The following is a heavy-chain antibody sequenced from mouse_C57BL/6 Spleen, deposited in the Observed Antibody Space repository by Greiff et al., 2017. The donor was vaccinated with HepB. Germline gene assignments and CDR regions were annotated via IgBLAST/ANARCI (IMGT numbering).Heavy chain of an antibody. D-gene: IGHD6-2*01. CDR3: APSPYYAMDY. CDR1: GYAFSSSW. J-gene: IGHJ4*01. Sequence: VQLVESGPELVKPGASVKISCKASGYAFSSSWMNWVKQRPGKGLEWIGRIYPGDGDTNYNGKFKGKATLTAYKSSSTAYMQLSSLTSEDSAVYFCAPSPYYAMDYWGQGTSVTVSS. V-gene: IGHV1-82*01. CDR2: IYPGDGDT.